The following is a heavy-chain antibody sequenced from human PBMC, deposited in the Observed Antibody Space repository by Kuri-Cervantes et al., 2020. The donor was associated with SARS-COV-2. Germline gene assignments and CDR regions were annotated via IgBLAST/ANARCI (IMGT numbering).Heavy chain of an antibody. Sequence: GESLKISCAASGFTFSSYEMHWVRQAPGKGLEWVSYISSSGSAIYYADSVKGRFTISRDSAKNSLYPQMNSLRDEDTAVYYCARESRDAYNLGSFDLWGRGTLVTVSS. CDR3: ARESRDAYNLGSFDL. D-gene: IGHD5-24*01. CDR1: GFTFSSYE. V-gene: IGHV3-48*03. CDR2: ISSSGSAI. J-gene: IGHJ2*01.